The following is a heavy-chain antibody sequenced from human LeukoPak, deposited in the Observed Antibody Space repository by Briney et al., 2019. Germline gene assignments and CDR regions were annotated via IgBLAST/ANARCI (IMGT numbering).Heavy chain of an antibody. CDR1: GFTFSSYA. J-gene: IGHJ4*02. CDR2: ISGSGGST. CDR3: AKAPSSGWFFDY. D-gene: IGHD6-19*01. V-gene: IGHV3-23*01. Sequence: GGSLRLSCAASGFTFSSYAMSWVRQAPGKGLEWVSAISGSGGSTYYADSVKGRFTISRDNSKNTLYLQMDSLRAENTAVYYCAKAPSSGWFFDYWGQGTLVTVSS.